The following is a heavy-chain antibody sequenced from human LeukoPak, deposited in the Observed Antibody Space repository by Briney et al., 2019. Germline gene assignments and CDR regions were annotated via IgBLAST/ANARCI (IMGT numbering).Heavy chain of an antibody. Sequence: GASVKVSCKASGYTFTSYYMHWVRQAPGQGLEWMGIINPSSGSTSYAQKFQGRVTMTRDMSTSTVYMELSSLRSEDTAVYYCARRPRVGVATDYFDYWGQGTLVTVSS. CDR2: INPSSGST. CDR3: ARRPRVGVATDYFDY. J-gene: IGHJ4*02. V-gene: IGHV1-46*01. CDR1: GYTFTSYY. D-gene: IGHD3-3*01.